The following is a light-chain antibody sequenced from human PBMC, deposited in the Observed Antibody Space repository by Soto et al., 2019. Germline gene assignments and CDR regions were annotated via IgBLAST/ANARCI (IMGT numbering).Light chain of an antibody. CDR2: EVS. CDR3: SSYAGSSNVV. CDR1: SSDVGGYND. Sequence: QSALTQPPSASGSPGQSVTISCTGTSSDVGGYNDVSWYQQHPGKAPKLMIYEVSKRPSGVPDRCSGSKSGNTASLTVSGLQAEDEADYYCSSYAGSSNVVFGGGTKVTVL. V-gene: IGLV2-8*01. J-gene: IGLJ2*01.